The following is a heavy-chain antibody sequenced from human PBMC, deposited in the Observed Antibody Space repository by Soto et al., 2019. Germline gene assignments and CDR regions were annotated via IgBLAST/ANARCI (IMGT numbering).Heavy chain of an antibody. D-gene: IGHD1-26*01. J-gene: IGHJ5*02. CDR2: ISAYNGNT. CDR1: GYTFSSYA. V-gene: IGHV1-18*01. Sequence: QVQLVQSGAEVKKPGASVKVSCKASGYTFSSYAISWVRQAPGQGLEWMGWISAYNGNTNYAQKLQGRVTMTTDTATSTGYMELRSRRSEDKAVYYCAGDRGVGLFDPWGQGTLVTVSS. CDR3: AGDRGVGLFDP.